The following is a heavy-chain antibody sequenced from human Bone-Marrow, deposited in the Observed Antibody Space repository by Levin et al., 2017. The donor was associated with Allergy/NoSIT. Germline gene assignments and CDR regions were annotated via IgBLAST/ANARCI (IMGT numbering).Heavy chain of an antibody. CDR3: ARLDGYSFDY. V-gene: IGHV4-31*03. CDR1: FFSLLLSFSP. CDR2: ISSRGST. J-gene: IGHJ4*02. Sequence: SETLSLTCSVSFFSLLLSFSPWTWIRQYPGTGLAWIGYISSRGSTYFNPSLPSRLPLSLYTSEQHFSLNLTSVSAADTAIYYCARLDGYSFDYWGQGALVTVSS. D-gene: IGHD1-1*01.